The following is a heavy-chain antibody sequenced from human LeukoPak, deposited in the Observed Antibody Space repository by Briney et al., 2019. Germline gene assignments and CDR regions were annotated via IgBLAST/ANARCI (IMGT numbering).Heavy chain of an antibody. Sequence: SETLSLTCAVYGGSFSGYYWSWIRQPPGKGLEWIGEINHSGSTNYNPSLKSRVTISVDTSKNQFSLKLSSVTAADTAVYYCARPYYGDYMNGDYWGQGTLVTVSS. CDR3: ARPYYGDYMNGDY. D-gene: IGHD4-17*01. CDR1: GGSFSGYY. J-gene: IGHJ4*02. CDR2: INHSGST. V-gene: IGHV4-34*01.